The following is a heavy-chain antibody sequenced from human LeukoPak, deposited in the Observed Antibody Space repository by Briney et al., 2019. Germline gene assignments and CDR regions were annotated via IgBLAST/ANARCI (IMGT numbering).Heavy chain of an antibody. CDR2: IIPILGIA. Sequence: GASVKVSCKASGGTFSSYAISWVRQAPGQGLEWMGRIIPILGIANYAQKFQGRVTITADKSTGTAYMELSSLRSEDTAVYYCARDTAVAGRAFDYWGQGTLVTVSS. J-gene: IGHJ4*02. D-gene: IGHD6-19*01. CDR1: GGTFSSYA. V-gene: IGHV1-69*04. CDR3: ARDTAVAGRAFDY.